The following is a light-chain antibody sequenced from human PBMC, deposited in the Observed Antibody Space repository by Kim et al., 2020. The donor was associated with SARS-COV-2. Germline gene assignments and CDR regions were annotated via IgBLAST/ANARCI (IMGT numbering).Light chain of an antibody. CDR2: QDS. CDR3: QAWDSSYVV. Sequence: VSPEQTASITCSGDKLGVKYASWYQQKPGQSPVLVIYQDSKRPSGIPERFAGSNSGNTATLTISGTQSMDEADYYCQAWDSSYVVFGGGTQLTVL. J-gene: IGLJ2*01. CDR1: KLGVKY. V-gene: IGLV3-1*01.